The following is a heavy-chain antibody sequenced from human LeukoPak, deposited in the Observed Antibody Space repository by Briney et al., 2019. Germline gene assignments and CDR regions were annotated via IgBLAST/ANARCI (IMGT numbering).Heavy chain of an antibody. D-gene: IGHD3-3*01. J-gene: IGHJ3*02. CDR3: ASWSGYYGEAFDI. Sequence: GASVKVSCKASGYTFTGYYMHWVRQAPGQGLEWMGWSNPNSGGTNYAQKFQGRVTMTRDTSISTAYMELSSLRSEDTAVYYCASWSGYYGEAFDIWGQGTMVTVSS. CDR2: SNPNSGGT. V-gene: IGHV1-2*02. CDR1: GYTFTGYY.